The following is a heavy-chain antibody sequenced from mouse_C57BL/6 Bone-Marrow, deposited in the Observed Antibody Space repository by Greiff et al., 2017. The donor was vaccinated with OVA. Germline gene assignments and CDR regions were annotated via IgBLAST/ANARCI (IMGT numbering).Heavy chain of an antibody. J-gene: IGHJ1*03. CDR2: IYPGDGDT. D-gene: IGHD1-1*01. Sequence: VQLQQSGPELVEPGASVKISCKASGYAFSSSWMNWVKQRPGKGLEWIGRIYPGDGDTNYNGKFKGKATLTADKSSSTAYMQLSSLTSEDSAVYFCAREGGSWYFDVWGTGTTVTVSS. CDR1: GYAFSSSW. V-gene: IGHV1-82*01. CDR3: AREGGSWYFDV.